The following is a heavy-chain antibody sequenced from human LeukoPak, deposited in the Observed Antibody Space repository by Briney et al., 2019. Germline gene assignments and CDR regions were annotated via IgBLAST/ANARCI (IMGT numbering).Heavy chain of an antibody. Sequence: PGGSLRLSCAGSGFSFSTFWMSWVRQAPGKGLEWVSNIDHDGSKQYYADSVKGRFTISRDNFKNTLYLQMNSLRAEDTAVYYCARDRASIGSWYFDLWGRGTLVTVSS. CDR3: ARDRASIGSWYFDL. V-gene: IGHV3-7*03. CDR1: GFSFSTFW. CDR2: IDHDGSKQ. J-gene: IGHJ2*01. D-gene: IGHD1-26*01.